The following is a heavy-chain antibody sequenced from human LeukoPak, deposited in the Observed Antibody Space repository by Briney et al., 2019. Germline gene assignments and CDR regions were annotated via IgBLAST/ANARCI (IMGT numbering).Heavy chain of an antibody. D-gene: IGHD3-10*01. CDR1: GFTVSSNY. J-gene: IGHJ4*02. CDR3: ARDKHVLLWFGDHGGYFDY. CDR2: IYSGGST. Sequence: GGSLRLSCAASGFTVSSNYMSWVRQAPGKGLEWVSVIYSGGSTYYADSVKGRFTISRDNSKNTLYLQMNSLRAEDTAVYYCARDKHVLLWFGDHGGYFDYWGQGTLVTASS. V-gene: IGHV3-66*01.